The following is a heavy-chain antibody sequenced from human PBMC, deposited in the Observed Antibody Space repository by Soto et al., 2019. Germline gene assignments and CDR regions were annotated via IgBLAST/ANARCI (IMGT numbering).Heavy chain of an antibody. CDR2: IYYSGST. J-gene: IGHJ4*02. CDR3: ARGVGFSGGWYAY. V-gene: IGHV4-30-4*01. D-gene: IGHD6-19*01. Sequence: QVQLQESGPGLVKPSQTLSLTCTVSGGSISSGEYYWNWIRQSPGKGLEWIGYIYYSGSTYYNPSLKSRVTISRDTSKNQFSLKLSAVTAADTAEYYCARGVGFSGGWYAYWGQGALVTVST. CDR1: GGSISSGEYY.